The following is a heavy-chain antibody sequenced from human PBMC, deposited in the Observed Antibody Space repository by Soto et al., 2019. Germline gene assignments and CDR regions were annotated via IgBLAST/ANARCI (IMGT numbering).Heavy chain of an antibody. CDR3: ARDLIRPYCSGGSCYSRGYGY. V-gene: IGHV1-3*01. CDR1: GYTFTSYA. CDR2: INAGNGNT. Sequence: ASVKVSCKASGYTFTSYAMHWVRQAPGQRLEWMGWINAGNGNTKYSQKFQGRVTITRDTSASTAYMELSSLRSEDTAVYYCARDLIRPYCSGGSCYSRGYGYWGQGTLVTVSS. D-gene: IGHD2-15*01. J-gene: IGHJ4*02.